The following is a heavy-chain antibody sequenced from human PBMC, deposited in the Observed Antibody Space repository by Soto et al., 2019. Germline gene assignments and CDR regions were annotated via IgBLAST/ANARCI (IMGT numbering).Heavy chain of an antibody. Sequence: SETLSLTCTVSGASISRYYWSWIRQPPGKGLEWIGYMYNTGSTVYNPSFKSRVTISVDTSKNQFSLKLNSVTAADTAVYYCARDLWGYCGTDCYPLDVWGQGTTVTVSS. V-gene: IGHV4-59*01. CDR3: ARDLWGYCGTDCYPLDV. D-gene: IGHD2-21*02. CDR1: GASISRYY. J-gene: IGHJ6*02. CDR2: MYNTGST.